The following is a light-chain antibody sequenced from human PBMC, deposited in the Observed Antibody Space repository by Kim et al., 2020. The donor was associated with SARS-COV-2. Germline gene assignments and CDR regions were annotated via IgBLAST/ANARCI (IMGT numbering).Light chain of an antibody. Sequence: GQSVTISCTGTSSDVGSSNRVSWYRQAPGTAPKRIIYEVTNRPSGVPDRFSGSKSGNTASQTISGLQAEDETDYFCSSWTTSGAYLFGRGTKVTVL. V-gene: IGLV2-18*02. CDR2: EVT. J-gene: IGLJ1*01. CDR3: SSWTTSGAYL. CDR1: SSDVGSSNR.